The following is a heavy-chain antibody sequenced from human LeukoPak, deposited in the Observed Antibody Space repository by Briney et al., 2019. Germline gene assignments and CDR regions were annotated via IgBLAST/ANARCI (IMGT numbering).Heavy chain of an antibody. CDR2: IYHSGST. D-gene: IGHD5-24*01. CDR3: ASQEMATTPVFDY. V-gene: IGHV4-38-2*01. Sequence: SETLSLTCAVSGYSISSGYYWGWIRQPPGKGLEWSGSIYHSGSTYYNPSLKSRVTISVDTSKKQFSLKLSSVTAADTAVYYCASQEMATTPVFDYWGQGTLVTVSS. J-gene: IGHJ4*02. CDR1: GYSISSGYY.